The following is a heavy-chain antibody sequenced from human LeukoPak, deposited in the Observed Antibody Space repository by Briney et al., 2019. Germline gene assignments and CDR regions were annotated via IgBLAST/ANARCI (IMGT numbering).Heavy chain of an antibody. V-gene: IGHV1-18*04. Sequence: GASVKVSCKASGYTFTSYGISWVRQAPGQGLEWMGWTSACNGNTNYAQKLQGRVTMTTDTSTSTACMELRSLRSDDTAVYYCARRMSAFYDILTGYYTLGGLDHWGQGTLVTVSS. CDR1: GYTFTSYG. CDR3: ARRMSAFYDILTGYYTLGGLDH. J-gene: IGHJ4*02. CDR2: TSACNGNT. D-gene: IGHD3-9*01.